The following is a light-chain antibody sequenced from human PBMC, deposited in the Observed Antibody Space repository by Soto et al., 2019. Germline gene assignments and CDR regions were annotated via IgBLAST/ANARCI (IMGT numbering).Light chain of an antibody. CDR2: AAS. CDR3: KQSYSTPRT. V-gene: IGKV1-39*01. CDR1: QGISSC. J-gene: IGKJ1*01. Sequence: DIQLTQSPSFLSASVGDRVTITCRASQGISSCLAWYQQKPGKAHKLLIYAASTLQSGVQSRFSGSGSGTDFTLTIRSLQPEDFATYYCKQSYSTPRTFGQGTKVDIK.